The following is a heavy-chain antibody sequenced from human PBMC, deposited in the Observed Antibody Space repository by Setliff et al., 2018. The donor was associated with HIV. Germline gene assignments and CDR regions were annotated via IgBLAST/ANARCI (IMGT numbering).Heavy chain of an antibody. V-gene: IGHV4-34*01. CDR1: GGSFSGYY. CDR3: GWSYFYDSSGFYSNNWFDP. CDR2: INHSGST. J-gene: IGHJ5*02. D-gene: IGHD3-22*01. Sequence: SETLSLTCAVYGGSFSGYYWSWIRQPPGKGLEWIGEINHSGSTKYNPSLKSRVTISVDTSKNQFSLKLTSVTAADTAVYYCGWSYFYDSSGFYSNNWFDPWGQGTLVTVSS.